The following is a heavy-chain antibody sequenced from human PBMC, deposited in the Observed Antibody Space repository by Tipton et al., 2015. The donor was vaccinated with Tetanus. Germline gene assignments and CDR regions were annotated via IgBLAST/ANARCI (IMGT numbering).Heavy chain of an antibody. CDR3: ARFRSDYGDY. V-gene: IGHV4-59*01. CDR2: IYYSGST. J-gene: IGHJ4*02. CDR1: GGSISSYY. Sequence: TLSLTCTVSGGSISSYYWSWIRQPPGKGLEWIGYIYYSGSTNYNPSLKSRVTISVDTSKNQFSLKLSSVTAADTAVYYCARFRSDYGDYWGQGTLVTVSS.